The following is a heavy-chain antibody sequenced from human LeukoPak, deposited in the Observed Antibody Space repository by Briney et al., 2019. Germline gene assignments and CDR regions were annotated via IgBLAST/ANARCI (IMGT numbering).Heavy chain of an antibody. D-gene: IGHD3-10*01. Sequence: SETLSLTCTVSGGSISSYYWSWIRQPAGKGLEWIGRISTSVSTDYDPSLKSRVTMSVDTSKNQFSLTLTSVTAADTAVYYCARQSTVVRAAFDYWGQGTLVTVSS. CDR3: ARQSTVVRAAFDY. CDR1: GGSISSYY. V-gene: IGHV4-4*07. CDR2: ISTSVST. J-gene: IGHJ4*02.